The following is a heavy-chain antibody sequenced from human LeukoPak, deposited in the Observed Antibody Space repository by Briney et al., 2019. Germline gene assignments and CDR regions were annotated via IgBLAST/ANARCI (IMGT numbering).Heavy chain of an antibody. J-gene: IGHJ4*02. CDR1: GFTVSSNY. Sequence: GGSLRLSCAASGFTVSSNYMSWVRQAPGKGLEWVSAISGSGGSTYYADSVKGRFTISRDNSKNTLYLQMNSLRAEGTAVYYCAKVLSSTSCDEFDYWGQGTLVTVSS. CDR2: ISGSGGST. D-gene: IGHD2-2*01. V-gene: IGHV3-23*01. CDR3: AKVLSSTSCDEFDY.